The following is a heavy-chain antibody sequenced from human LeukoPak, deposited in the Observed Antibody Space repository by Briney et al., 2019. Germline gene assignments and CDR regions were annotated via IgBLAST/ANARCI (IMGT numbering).Heavy chain of an antibody. D-gene: IGHD1-26*01. V-gene: IGHV4-39*07. J-gene: IGHJ4*02. CDR1: GGSISSSSNY. CDR3: ATSSGNYYY. Sequence: PSETLSLICTVSGGSISSSSNYWGWIRQPPGKGLEWIGSIYYSGNSYYNPSLKSRVTISLDTSKNQFSLKLSSVTAADTAVYYCATSSGNYYYWGQGTLVTVSS. CDR2: IYYSGNS.